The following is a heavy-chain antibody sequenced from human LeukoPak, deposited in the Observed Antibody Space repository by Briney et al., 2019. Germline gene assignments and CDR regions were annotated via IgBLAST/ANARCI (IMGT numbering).Heavy chain of an antibody. Sequence: GESLKISCKGSGYSFTSYWIGWVRQMPGKGLEWMGIIYPGDSDTRYSPSFQGQVTISADKSISTAYLQWSSLKASDTAMYYCARASTYYYDSSGYYYYWGQRTLVTVSS. CDR1: GYSFTSYW. V-gene: IGHV5-51*01. CDR3: ARASTYYYDSSGYYYY. D-gene: IGHD3-22*01. CDR2: IYPGDSDT. J-gene: IGHJ4*02.